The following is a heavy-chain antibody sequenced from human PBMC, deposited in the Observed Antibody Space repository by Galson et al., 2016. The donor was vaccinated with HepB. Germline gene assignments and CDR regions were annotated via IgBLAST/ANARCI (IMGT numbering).Heavy chain of an antibody. CDR1: GGSISSGGYY. J-gene: IGHJ4*02. Sequence: SLTCTVSGGSISSGGYYWSWIRHHPGEGLEWIGYIYHSGNAYYNASLKSRVTISVDTSKNQFFLKLTSLTAADTAVYFCARGGRKGLWGYYFDYWGQGTLVTVSS. CDR2: IYHSGNA. V-gene: IGHV4-31*03. D-gene: IGHD3-16*01. CDR3: ARGGRKGLWGYYFDY.